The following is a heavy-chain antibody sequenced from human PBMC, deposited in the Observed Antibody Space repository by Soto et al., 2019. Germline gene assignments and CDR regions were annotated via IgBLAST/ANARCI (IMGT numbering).Heavy chain of an antibody. J-gene: IGHJ1*01. CDR1: GGSISTSYY. Sequence: QLQLQESGPGLVKPSETLSLTCTVSGGSISTSYYWGWIRQPPGKGLEWIGSIYYTGSTYYNPSLKSRVTISVPTAKNQFSLKLSSVTAADTAVYDCATVWFGESQHWGQGTLVTVSS. V-gene: IGHV4-39*01. CDR2: IYYTGST. CDR3: ATVWFGESQH. D-gene: IGHD3-10*01.